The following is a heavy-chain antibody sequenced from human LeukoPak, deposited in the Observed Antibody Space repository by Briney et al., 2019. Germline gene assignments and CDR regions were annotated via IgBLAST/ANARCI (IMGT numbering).Heavy chain of an antibody. Sequence: PSETLSLTCTVSGGSISSGGYYWSWIRQHPGKGLEWIGYIYYSGSTYYNPSLKSRVTISVDTSKNQFSLKLSSVTAADTAVYYCAGDRVGATHLFDYWGQGTLVTVSS. V-gene: IGHV4-31*03. J-gene: IGHJ4*02. CDR3: AGDRVGATHLFDY. CDR1: GGSISSGGYY. D-gene: IGHD1-26*01. CDR2: IYYSGST.